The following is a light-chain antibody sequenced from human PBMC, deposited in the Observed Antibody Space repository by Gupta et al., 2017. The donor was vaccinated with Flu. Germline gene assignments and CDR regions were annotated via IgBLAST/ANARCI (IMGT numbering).Light chain of an antibody. Sequence: CSGDAVPKQYTYWYQQKRGQAPVLLIYKDTERPSGIPERFSASRSGTTVTLTINGVQAEDEGDYYCQSADSTAWVFGGGTKLTVL. CDR1: AVPKQY. V-gene: IGLV3-25*03. CDR3: QSADSTAWV. CDR2: KDT. J-gene: IGLJ3*02.